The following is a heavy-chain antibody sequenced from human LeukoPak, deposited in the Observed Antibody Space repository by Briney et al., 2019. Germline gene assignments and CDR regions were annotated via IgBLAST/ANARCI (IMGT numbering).Heavy chain of an antibody. J-gene: IGHJ4*02. CDR2: MNPNSGNT. CDR3: ARGEGVEMATVPLDY. CDR1: GYTFTSYD. Sequence: ASVKVSCKASGYTFTSYDINWVRQAAGQGLEWMGWMNPNSGNTGYAQKFQGRVTMTRNTSISTAYMELSSLRSEDTAVHYCARGEGVEMATVPLDYWGQGTLVTVSS. V-gene: IGHV1-8*01. D-gene: IGHD5-24*01.